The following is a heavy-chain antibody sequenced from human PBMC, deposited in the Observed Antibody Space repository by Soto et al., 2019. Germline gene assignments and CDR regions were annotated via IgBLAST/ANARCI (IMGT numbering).Heavy chain of an antibody. D-gene: IGHD3-9*01. CDR1: GFTFSNAW. V-gene: IGHV3-15*07. Sequence: GGSLRLSCAASGFTFSNAWMNWVRQAPGKGLEWVGRIKSKTDGGTTDYAAPVKGRFTISRDDSKNTLYLQMNSLKTEDTAVYYCTTDSYYDILTGPYYFDYWGQGTLVTVSS. J-gene: IGHJ4*02. CDR3: TTDSYYDILTGPYYFDY. CDR2: IKSKTDGGTT.